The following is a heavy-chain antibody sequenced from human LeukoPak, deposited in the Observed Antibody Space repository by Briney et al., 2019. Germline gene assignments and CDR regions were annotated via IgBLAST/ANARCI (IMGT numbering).Heavy chain of an antibody. CDR3: ARDLGPVHYYDSSGYYYY. Sequence: GGSLRLSCAASGFTFSSYSMNRVRQAPGKGLEWVSSISSSSSYIYYADSVKGRFTISRDNAKNSLYLQMNSLRAEDTAVYYCARDLGPVHYYDSSGYYYYWGQGTLVTVSS. D-gene: IGHD3-22*01. CDR2: ISSSSSYI. V-gene: IGHV3-21*01. CDR1: GFTFSSYS. J-gene: IGHJ4*02.